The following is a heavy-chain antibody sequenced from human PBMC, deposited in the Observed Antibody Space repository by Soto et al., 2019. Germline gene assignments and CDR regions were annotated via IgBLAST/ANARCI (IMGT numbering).Heavy chain of an antibody. D-gene: IGHD3-10*01. V-gene: IGHV3-30*18. CDR2: ISHDGSKK. CDR1: GFTFSNYG. CDR3: AKIGSGGLKNYFDY. J-gene: IGHJ4*02. Sequence: QVQLVESGGGVVQPGRSLRLSCAASGFTFSNYGMHWVRQAPGKGLEWVTVISHDGSKKYYTSSVKGRFTISRDNSKNTLYLQMNSLRADDTAVYYCAKIGSGGLKNYFDYWGQGILVTVSS.